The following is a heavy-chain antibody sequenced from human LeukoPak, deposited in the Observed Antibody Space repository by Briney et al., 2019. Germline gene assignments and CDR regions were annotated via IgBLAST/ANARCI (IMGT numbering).Heavy chain of an antibody. CDR1: GGSFSGYY. CDR3: ARGPPMSNWFDP. Sequence: SETLSLTCAVYGGSFSGYYWSWIRQPPGKGLEWIGEINHSGSTNYNPSLKSRVTISVDTSKNQFSLKLSSVTAADTAVYYCARGPPMSNWFDPWGQGTLVTVSS. J-gene: IGHJ5*02. CDR2: INHSGST. V-gene: IGHV4-34*01.